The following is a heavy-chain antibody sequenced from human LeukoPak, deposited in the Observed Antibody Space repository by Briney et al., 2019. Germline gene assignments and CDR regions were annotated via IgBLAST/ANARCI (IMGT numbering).Heavy chain of an antibody. CDR3: ARGGGLDV. J-gene: IGHJ6*02. Sequence: GGSLRLSCAASGFTFSSYWMNWARQAPGKGLEWMASINHNGNVNYYVDSVKGRFTISRDNAKNSLYLQMSNLRAEDTVVYFCARGGGLDVWGQGATVTVSS. D-gene: IGHD3-16*01. CDR2: INHNGNVN. CDR1: GFTFSSYW. V-gene: IGHV3-7*03.